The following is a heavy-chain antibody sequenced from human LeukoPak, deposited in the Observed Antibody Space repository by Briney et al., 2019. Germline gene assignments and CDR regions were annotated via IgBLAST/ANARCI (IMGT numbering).Heavy chain of an antibody. CDR1: GYTFTGYY. CDR3: ARGVYENNWFDP. J-gene: IGHJ5*02. Sequence: ASVKVSCKASGYTFTGYYMHWVRQAPGQGLEWMGWINPNSGGTNYAQKFQGRVTMTRGTSISTAYMELSRLRSDDTAVYYCARGVYENNWFDPWGQGTLVTVSS. D-gene: IGHD3-3*01. CDR2: INPNSGGT. V-gene: IGHV1-2*02.